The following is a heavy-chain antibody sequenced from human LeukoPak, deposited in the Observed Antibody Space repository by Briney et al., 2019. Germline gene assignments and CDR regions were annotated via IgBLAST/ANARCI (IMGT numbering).Heavy chain of an antibody. J-gene: IGHJ4*02. CDR3: ARATLSGYSYGSFDY. V-gene: IGHV1-18*01. CDR2: ISAYNGNT. CDR1: GYTFTSYG. D-gene: IGHD5-18*01. Sequence: ASVTVSCKASGYTFTSYGISWVRQAPGQGLEWMGWISAYNGNTNYAQKLQGRVTMTTDTSTSTAYMELRSLRSDDTAVYYCARATLSGYSYGSFDYWGQGTLVTVSS.